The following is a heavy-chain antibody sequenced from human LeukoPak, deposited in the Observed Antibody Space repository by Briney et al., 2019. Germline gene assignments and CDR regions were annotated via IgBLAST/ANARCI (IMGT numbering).Heavy chain of an antibody. CDR2: IRSKANSYAT. CDR3: TPLSHYYDSSGYYYFDY. Sequence: GGSLRLSCAASGFNFSGSAMHWVRQASGKGLEWVGRIRSKANSYATAYAASVKGRFTISRDDSKNTAYLQMNSLKTEDTAVYYCTPLSHYYDSSGYYYFDYWGQGTLVTVSS. J-gene: IGHJ4*02. CDR1: GFNFSGSA. D-gene: IGHD3-22*01. V-gene: IGHV3-73*01.